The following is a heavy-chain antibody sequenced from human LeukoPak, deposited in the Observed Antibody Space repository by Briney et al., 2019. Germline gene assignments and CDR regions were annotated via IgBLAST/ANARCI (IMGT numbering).Heavy chain of an antibody. CDR1: GGTFSSYA. Sequence: ASVKVSCKASGGTFSSYAISWVRQATGQGLEWMGWMNPNSGNTGYAQKFQGRVTMTRNTFISTAYMELSSLRSEDTAVYYCAIYEPAAGFHFDYWGQGTLVTVSS. V-gene: IGHV1-8*02. CDR3: AIYEPAAGFHFDY. D-gene: IGHD6-13*01. CDR2: MNPNSGNT. J-gene: IGHJ4*02.